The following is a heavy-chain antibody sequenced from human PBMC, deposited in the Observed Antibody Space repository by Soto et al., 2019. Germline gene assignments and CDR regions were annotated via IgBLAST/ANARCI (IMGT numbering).Heavy chain of an antibody. CDR3: ARGVAHYDILTGSFNWFDP. CDR2: IYHSGST. CDR1: GGSISSGGYS. J-gene: IGHJ5*02. D-gene: IGHD3-9*01. Sequence: SETLSLTCAVSGGSISSGGYSWSWIRQPPGKGLEWIGYIYHSGSTYYNPSLKSRVTISVDRSKNQFSLKLSSVTAADTAMYYCARGVAHYDILTGSFNWFDPWGQGTLVTVSS. V-gene: IGHV4-30-2*01.